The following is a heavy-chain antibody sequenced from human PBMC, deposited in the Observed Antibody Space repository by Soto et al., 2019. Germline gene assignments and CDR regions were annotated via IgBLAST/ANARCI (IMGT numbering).Heavy chain of an antibody. J-gene: IGHJ6*02. CDR2: IYPGDSDT. D-gene: IGHD1-26*01. CDR1: GYSFTSYW. V-gene: IGHV5-51*01. Sequence: GESLKISCKGSGYSFTSYWIGWVRQMPGKGLEWMGIIYPGDSDTRYSPSFQGQVTISADKSISTAYLQWSSLKASDTAMYYCARHVPALPRDRGAKGKRSDYYYGMDVWGQGTTVTVSS. CDR3: ARHVPALPRDRGAKGKRSDYYYGMDV.